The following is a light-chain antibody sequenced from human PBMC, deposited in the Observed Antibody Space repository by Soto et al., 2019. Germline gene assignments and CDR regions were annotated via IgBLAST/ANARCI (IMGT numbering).Light chain of an antibody. CDR3: QVCDTGSDHVV. CDR2: FDS. CDR1: SIGTKS. V-gene: IGLV3-21*04. Sequence: SYELTQPPSVSVAPGQTARITCGGNSIGTKSVHWYQLRPGQAPLLVIYFDSDRPSGIPERFSGSNSENTATLTITRVEAGDEADYYCQVCDTGSDHVVFGGGTKLTVL. J-gene: IGLJ2*01.